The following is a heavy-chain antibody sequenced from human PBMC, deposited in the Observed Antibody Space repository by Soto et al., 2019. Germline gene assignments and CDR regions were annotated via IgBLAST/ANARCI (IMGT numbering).Heavy chain of an antibody. D-gene: IGHD4-4*01. Sequence: GSLTLSSHASGVTFSTYALHWVRQAAGEGLEWVSVTTNSGGTTYYADSVKGRFTVSRDNSKDTLSLQMNNLRAEDTAVYYCAKSSSTYVDYYDGVDVWGPGTKVTVSS. V-gene: IGHV3-23*01. CDR2: TTNSGGTT. CDR3: AKSSSTYVDYYDGVDV. CDR1: GVTFSTYA. J-gene: IGHJ6*02.